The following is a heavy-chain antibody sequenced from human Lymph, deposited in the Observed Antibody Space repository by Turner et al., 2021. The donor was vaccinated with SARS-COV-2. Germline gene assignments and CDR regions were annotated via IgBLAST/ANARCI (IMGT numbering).Heavy chain of an antibody. CDR1: GYTLTELS. V-gene: IGHV1-24*01. D-gene: IGHD6-19*01. CDR3: ATDRKKWLVQTGDGMDV. CDR2: FDPEDGAT. J-gene: IGHJ6*02. Sequence: QVQLVQAGAEVKKPGASVKVSCKVSGYTLTELSMHWVRQAPGKGLEWMGGFDPEDGATIYAQKFQGRVTMTEDTSIDTVYMELSTLRSEDTAVYYCATDRKKWLVQTGDGMDVWGQGTTVTVSS.